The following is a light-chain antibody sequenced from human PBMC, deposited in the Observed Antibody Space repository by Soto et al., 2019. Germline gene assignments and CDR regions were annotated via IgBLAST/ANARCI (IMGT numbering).Light chain of an antibody. CDR1: SSDVGGTNH. J-gene: IGLJ1*01. CDR2: DVN. Sequence: QSALTQPASVSASPGESITISCTGTSSDVGGTNHVSWYLQHPGRAPKLMIYDVNYRPYGVSHRFSGAKSGNTASLTISGLLAHDEADYYCCSFTISSTYVFGTGTKLTVL. V-gene: IGLV2-14*01. CDR3: CSFTISSTYV.